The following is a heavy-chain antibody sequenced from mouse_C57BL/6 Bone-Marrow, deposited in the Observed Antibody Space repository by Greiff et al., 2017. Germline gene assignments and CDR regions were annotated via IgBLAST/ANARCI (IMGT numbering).Heavy chain of an antibody. V-gene: IGHV1-81*01. CDR3: ARQLDWFAY. Sequence: QVQLQQSGAELARPGASVKLSCKASGYTFTSYGISWVKQRTGQGLEWIGEIYPRSGNTYYNEKFKGKATLTADKSSSTAYMELRSLTSEDSAVYFCARQLDWFAYWGQGTLVTVSA. CDR2: IYPRSGNT. CDR1: GYTFTSYG. J-gene: IGHJ3*01. D-gene: IGHD3-1*01.